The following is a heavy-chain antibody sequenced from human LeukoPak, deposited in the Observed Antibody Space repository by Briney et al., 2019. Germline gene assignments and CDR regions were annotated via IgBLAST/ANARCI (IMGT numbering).Heavy chain of an antibody. J-gene: IGHJ6*04. CDR3: ARDDGSSWYNYGIDV. CDR2: IKQDGSEK. V-gene: IGHV3-7*03. Sequence: PGGSLRLSCAASGFTFSSYWMSWVRQAPGKGLEWVANIKQDGSEKYYVDSVKGRFTISRDNAKNSLYLQMNSLRAEDTAVYYCARDDGSSWYNYGIDVWGKGTTVTVSS. D-gene: IGHD6-13*01. CDR1: GFTFSSYW.